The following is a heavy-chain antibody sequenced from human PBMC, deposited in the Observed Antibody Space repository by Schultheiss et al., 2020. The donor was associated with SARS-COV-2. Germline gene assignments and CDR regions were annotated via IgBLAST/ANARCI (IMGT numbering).Heavy chain of an antibody. Sequence: SQTLSLTCAVSGGSITENFYYWGWIRQPPGKGLEWIGSIYYSGTTHYNPSLKSRVTISIDASKNQFSLKLRSVTAADTAVYYCASSRRGYCSSTSCLADWFDPWGQGTLVTVSS. J-gene: IGHJ5*02. D-gene: IGHD2-2*01. V-gene: IGHV4-39*01. CDR3: ASSRRGYCSSTSCLADWFDP. CDR1: GGSITENFYY. CDR2: IYYSGTT.